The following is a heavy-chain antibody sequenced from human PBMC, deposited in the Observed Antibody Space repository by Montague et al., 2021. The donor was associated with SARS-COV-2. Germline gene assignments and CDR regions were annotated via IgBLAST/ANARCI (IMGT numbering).Heavy chain of an antibody. D-gene: IGHD3-10*01. CDR3: AGLGDGVVPSPILGVGPYYSYYYMDV. CDR2: IHHGGST. J-gene: IGHJ6*03. Sequence: SETLSLTCAVHGGSFSTYSWNWIRQPPGKGLEWIGEIHHGGSTNYNPSLKSRVTISADTSTNQFSLKLASVAAADTAVYYCAGLGDGVVPSPILGVGPYYSYYYMDVWGKGTTVTVSS. CDR1: GGSFSTYS. V-gene: IGHV4-34*01.